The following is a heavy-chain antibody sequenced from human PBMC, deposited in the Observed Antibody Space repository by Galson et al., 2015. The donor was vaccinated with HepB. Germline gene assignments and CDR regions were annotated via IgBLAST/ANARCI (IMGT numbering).Heavy chain of an antibody. D-gene: IGHD3-22*01. V-gene: IGHV3-23*01. CDR1: GFTFSSYA. Sequence: SLRLSCAASGFTFSSYAMHWVRQAPGKGLEWVSAISGSGGSTYYADSVKGRFTISRDNSKNTLYLQMNSLRAEDTAVYYCAKDSSYYDSSGYYSSGRPYWGQGTLVTVSS. CDR3: AKDSSYYDSSGYYSSGRPY. CDR2: ISGSGGST. J-gene: IGHJ4*02.